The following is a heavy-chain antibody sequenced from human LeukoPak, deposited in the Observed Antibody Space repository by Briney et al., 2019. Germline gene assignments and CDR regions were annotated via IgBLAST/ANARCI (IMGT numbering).Heavy chain of an antibody. CDR2: VNPSGGFT. CDR1: GYTFTSYY. J-gene: IGHJ3*02. V-gene: IGHV1-46*01. CDR3: SRETSVTTIDAFDI. D-gene: IGHD4-17*01. Sequence: ASVKVSCKASGYTFTSYYIHWVRQAPGQGLEWVGIVNPSGGFTNYAQKFQGRVAMASDTSTSTVYMELSSLRSKDTAVYYCSRETSVTTIDAFDIWGQGTVVIVSS.